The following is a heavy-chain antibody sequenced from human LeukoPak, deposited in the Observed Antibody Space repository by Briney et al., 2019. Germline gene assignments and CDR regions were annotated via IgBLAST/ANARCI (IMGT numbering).Heavy chain of an antibody. V-gene: IGHV3-21*01. CDR3: ARDGVQSDFWSGYCIYYYYYGMDV. Sequence: GGSLRLSCAASGFTFSSYSMNWVRQAPGKGLEWVSSISSSSSYIYYADSVKGRFTISRDNAKNSLYLQMNSLRAEDTAVYYCARDGVQSDFWSGYCIYYYYYGMDVWGQGTTVTVSS. D-gene: IGHD3-3*01. J-gene: IGHJ6*02. CDR2: ISSSSSYI. CDR1: GFTFSSYS.